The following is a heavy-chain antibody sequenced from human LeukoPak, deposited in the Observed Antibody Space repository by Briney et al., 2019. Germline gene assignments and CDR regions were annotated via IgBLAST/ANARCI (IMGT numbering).Heavy chain of an antibody. CDR2: MNPNSGNA. CDR3: ARGRSATRWALPHLDR. Sequence: ASVKVSCKASGYTFTSYDINWVRQATGQGLEWMGWMNPNSGNAGYAQKFQGRVTMTRNTSISTAYMELSSLRSEDTAIYYCARGRSATRWALPHLDRWGQGTLVTVSS. V-gene: IGHV1-8*01. J-gene: IGHJ4*02. CDR1: GYTFTSYD. D-gene: IGHD5-24*01.